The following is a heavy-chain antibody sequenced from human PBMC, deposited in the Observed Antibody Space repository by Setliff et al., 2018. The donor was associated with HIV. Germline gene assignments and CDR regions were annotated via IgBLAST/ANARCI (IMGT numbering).Heavy chain of an antibody. CDR3: ARGHLEYDYWEDILGNWFDP. V-gene: IGHV1-8*02. D-gene: IGHD3-3*01. CDR1: GYTFTNSD. J-gene: IGHJ5*02. Sequence: ASVKVSCKASGYTFTNSDINWVRQAPGQGLEWMGWMNPKSGNTGYAQKFQGRVTMTSNTFIGTAYMELNSLTSDDTAVYYCARGHLEYDYWEDILGNWFDPWGQGTLVTVSS. CDR2: MNPKSGNT.